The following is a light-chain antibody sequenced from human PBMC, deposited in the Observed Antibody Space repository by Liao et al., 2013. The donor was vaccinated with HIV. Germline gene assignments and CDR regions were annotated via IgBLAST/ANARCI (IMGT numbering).Light chain of an antibody. J-gene: IGLJ3*02. V-gene: IGLV3-1*01. CDR1: KLGDKY. CDR3: QVWDTTSDHWV. Sequence: SYELTQPPSVSVSPGQTASITCSGDKLGDKYACWYQQKPGQSPVLVIYYDSDRPSGIPERFFGSNSGNAATLTISRVEAGDEADYYCQVWDTTSDHWVFGGGTKLTVL. CDR2: YDS.